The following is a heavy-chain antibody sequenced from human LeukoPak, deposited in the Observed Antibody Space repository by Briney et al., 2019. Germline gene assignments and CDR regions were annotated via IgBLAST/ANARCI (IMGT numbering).Heavy chain of an antibody. CDR2: IKQDGSEK. V-gene: IGHV3-7*01. J-gene: IGHJ4*02. CDR3: ARETRSGGSYFVY. CDR1: GFNFSVYW. Sequence: GGSLTLSCGASGFNFSVYWMSWVRQAPGKGLEWVANIKQDGSEKYLVDSVKGRFTISRDNTKNSLFLQMNSLGADDTAVYYCARETRSGGSYFVYWGQGTLVTVSS. D-gene: IGHD1-26*01.